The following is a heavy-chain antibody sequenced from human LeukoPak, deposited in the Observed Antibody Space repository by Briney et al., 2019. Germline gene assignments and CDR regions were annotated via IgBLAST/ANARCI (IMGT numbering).Heavy chain of an antibody. Sequence: SETLSLTCTVSGYSISSSYYWGWIRQPPGKGLEWIGSIYYSGSTYYNPSLKSRVTISVDTSKNQFSLKLSSVTAADTAVYYCARVVTNCSSTSCYEGYYFDYWGQGTLVTVSS. CDR2: IYYSGST. CDR1: GYSISSSYY. V-gene: IGHV4-38-2*02. J-gene: IGHJ4*02. D-gene: IGHD2-2*01. CDR3: ARVVTNCSSTSCYEGYYFDY.